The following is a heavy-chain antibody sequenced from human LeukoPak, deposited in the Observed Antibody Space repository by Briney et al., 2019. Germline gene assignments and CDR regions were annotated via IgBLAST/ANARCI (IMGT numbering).Heavy chain of an antibody. CDR3: ATEVGATTSFDY. J-gene: IGHJ4*02. Sequence: ASVKVSCKASGYTFTSYYMHWVRQAPGQGLEWMGIINPSGGSTSYAQKFQGRVTITADESTSTAYMELSSLRSEDTAVYYCATEVGATTSFDYWGQGTLVTVSS. CDR1: GYTFTSYY. CDR2: INPSGGST. V-gene: IGHV1-46*01. D-gene: IGHD1-26*01.